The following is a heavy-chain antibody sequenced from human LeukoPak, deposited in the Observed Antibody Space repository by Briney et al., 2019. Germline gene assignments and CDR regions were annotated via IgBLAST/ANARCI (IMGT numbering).Heavy chain of an antibody. Sequence: ASVKVSCKASGYTFTSYGISWVRQAPGQRLEWMGWINVGNGDTKYSQKFQGRVTITRDTSASTAYMELSSLRSEETAVYYCARDRAGQLDYWGQGTLVTVSS. J-gene: IGHJ4*02. V-gene: IGHV1-3*01. D-gene: IGHD3-10*01. CDR2: INVGNGDT. CDR1: GYTFTSYG. CDR3: ARDRAGQLDY.